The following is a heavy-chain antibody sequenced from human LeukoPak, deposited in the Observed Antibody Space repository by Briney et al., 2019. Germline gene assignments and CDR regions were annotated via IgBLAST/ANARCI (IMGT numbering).Heavy chain of an antibody. Sequence: SETLSLTCTVCGGSISSYYWSWLRQPAGKGLEWIGRIYTSGSTNYNPSLKSRVTISVDTSKNQFSLKLSSVTAADTAVYYCARSLLGGYCSSTSCYQNWFDPWGQGTLVTVSS. D-gene: IGHD2-2*01. CDR3: ARSLLGGYCSSTSCYQNWFDP. CDR2: IYTSGST. V-gene: IGHV4-4*07. CDR1: GGSISSYY. J-gene: IGHJ5*02.